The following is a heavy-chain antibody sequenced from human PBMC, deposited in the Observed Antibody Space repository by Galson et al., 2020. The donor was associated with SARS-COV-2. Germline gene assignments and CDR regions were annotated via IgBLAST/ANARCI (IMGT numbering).Heavy chain of an antibody. CDR2: IYSSGST. Sequence: SQTLSLTCTVSGGSISSGDYYWIWIRQPPGKGLEWIGYIYSSGSTYYNPSLRSRVTMSLDTSKNQFSLKLSSVTAADTAVYYCVSHCSGGSGYRGAWRDRFDPWGQGTLVTVSS. J-gene: IGHJ5*02. CDR3: VSHCSGGSGYRGAWRDRFDP. V-gene: IGHV4-30-4*08. D-gene: IGHD2-15*01. CDR1: GGSISSGDYY.